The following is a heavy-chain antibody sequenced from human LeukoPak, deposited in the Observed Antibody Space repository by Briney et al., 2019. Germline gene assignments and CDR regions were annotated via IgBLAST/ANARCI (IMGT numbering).Heavy chain of an antibody. CDR1: GGTFSSYA. CDR3: ARVSTFIVVVPAAIPDDYYYGMDV. CDR2: IIPILGIA. D-gene: IGHD2-2*02. J-gene: IGHJ6*02. V-gene: IGHV1-69*04. Sequence: ASVKVSCKASGGTFSSYAISWVRQAPGQGLEWMGRIIPILGIATYAQKFQGRVTITADKSTSTAYMELSSLRSEDTAVYYCARVSTFIVVVPAAIPDDYYYGMDVWGQGTTVTVSS.